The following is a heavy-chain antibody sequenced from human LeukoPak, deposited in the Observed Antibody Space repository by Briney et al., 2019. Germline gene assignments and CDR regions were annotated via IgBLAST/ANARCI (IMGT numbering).Heavy chain of an antibody. CDR1: GLTVSSIY. Sequence: GGSLRLSCAASGLTVSSIYVSWVRQAPGKGLEWVSVIYTGGSTYYADSVKGRFTISRDNSKSTLYLQMNSLRAEDTAVYYCASPGGGDYYNSWGQGTLVTVSS. CDR3: ASPGGGDYYNS. J-gene: IGHJ4*02. V-gene: IGHV3-53*01. D-gene: IGHD3-10*01. CDR2: IYTGGST.